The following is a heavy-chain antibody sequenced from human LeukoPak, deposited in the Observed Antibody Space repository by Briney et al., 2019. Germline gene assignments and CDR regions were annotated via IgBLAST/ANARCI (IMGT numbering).Heavy chain of an antibody. CDR3: ARESPYYYGSGSDAFDI. CDR2: ISTYNGNK. Sequence: APVKVSCKASGYTFTSYGISWVRQAPGQGLEWMGWISTYNGNKNYAQKLQGRVTMATDTSTSTTYMDLRNLRSDDTAVYFCARESPYYYGSGSDAFDIWGQGTMVTVSS. CDR1: GYTFTSYG. D-gene: IGHD3-10*01. V-gene: IGHV1-18*04. J-gene: IGHJ3*02.